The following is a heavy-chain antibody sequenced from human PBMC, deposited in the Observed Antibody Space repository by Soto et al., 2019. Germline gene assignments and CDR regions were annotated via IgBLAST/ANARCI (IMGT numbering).Heavy chain of an antibody. J-gene: IGHJ6*02. Sequence: PGGSLRLSCAASGFTFSSYSMNWVRQAPGKGLEWVSSISSSSSYIYYADAVKGRFTISRDNAKNSLYLQMNSLRAEDTAVYYCARDEETRSGSGSYYNRPYYYYGMDVWGQGTTVTVSS. V-gene: IGHV3-21*01. CDR3: ARDEETRSGSGSYYNRPYYYYGMDV. CDR2: ISSSSSYI. CDR1: GFTFSSYS. D-gene: IGHD3-10*01.